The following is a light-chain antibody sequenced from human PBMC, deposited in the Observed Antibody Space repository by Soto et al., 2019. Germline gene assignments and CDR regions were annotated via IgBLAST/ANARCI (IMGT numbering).Light chain of an antibody. CDR2: GAS. CDR3: QQYHNWPPGT. J-gene: IGKJ1*01. CDR1: QSVSSN. Sequence: EIVMTQSPATLSVSPGERATLSCRASQSVSSNLAWYQQKPGQTPRLLIYGASTRATGIPARFSGSGSGTECTLTISSLQSGDVAVYYCQQYHNWPPGTFGQGTKVEIK. V-gene: IGKV3-15*01.